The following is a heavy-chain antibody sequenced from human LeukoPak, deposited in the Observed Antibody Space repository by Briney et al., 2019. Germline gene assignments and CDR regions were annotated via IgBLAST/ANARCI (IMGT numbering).Heavy chain of an antibody. J-gene: IGHJ4*02. CDR1: GFTFSSYA. CDR3: AREGYYGSGSYYNEDYFDY. V-gene: IGHV3-33*08. CDR2: IWYDGSNK. Sequence: GRSLRLSCAASGFTFSSYAMHWVRQAPGKGLEWVAVIWYDGSNKYYADSVKGRFTISRDNSKNTLYLQMNSLRAEDTAVYYCAREGYYGSGSYYNEDYFDYWGQGTLVTVSS. D-gene: IGHD3-10*01.